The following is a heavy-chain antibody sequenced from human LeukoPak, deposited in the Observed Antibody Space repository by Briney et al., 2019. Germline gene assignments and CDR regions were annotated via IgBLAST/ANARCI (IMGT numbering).Heavy chain of an antibody. J-gene: IGHJ4*02. CDR1: GYTFTSYG. CDR2: INAYYGNT. CDR3: ARRQGTTLSFDY. D-gene: IGHD1-1*01. V-gene: IGHV1-18*01. Sequence: ASVKVSCKASGYTFTSYGFSWVRQAPGQGLEWMGWINAYYGNTNYAQKLQGRVTMTTDTSTSTAYMELRSLRFDDTAVYYCARRQGTTLSFDYWGQGTLVTVSS.